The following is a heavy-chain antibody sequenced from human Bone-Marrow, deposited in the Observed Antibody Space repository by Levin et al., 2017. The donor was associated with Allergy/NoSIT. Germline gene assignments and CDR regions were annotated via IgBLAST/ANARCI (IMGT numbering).Heavy chain of an antibody. CDR2: ISSGGEVT. CDR3: VAPLAWERLGELRY. V-gene: IGHV3-11*01. CDR1: GFTFSDFH. Sequence: SCAASGFTFSDFHMNWIRQAPGKGLEWISYISSGGEVTYYADSVKGRFTVSRDNIKNSMYLEMNNLRVEDTAMYYCVAPLAWERLGELRYWGQGTVVTVSS. J-gene: IGHJ4*02. D-gene: IGHD3-16*01.